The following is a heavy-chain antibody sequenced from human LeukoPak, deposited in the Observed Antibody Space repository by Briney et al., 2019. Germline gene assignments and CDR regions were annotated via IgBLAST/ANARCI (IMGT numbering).Heavy chain of an antibody. CDR3: AKDRWELTDAFDI. J-gene: IGHJ3*02. V-gene: IGHV3-23*01. CDR1: GFTFSSYA. Sequence: GGSLRLSCAASGFTFSSYAMSWVRQAPGKGLEWVSAINGNDGSTYYADSVKGRFTISRDNSKNTLYLQMNSLRADDTAVYYCAKDRWELTDAFDIWGQGTMVTVSS. CDR2: INGNDGST. D-gene: IGHD1-26*01.